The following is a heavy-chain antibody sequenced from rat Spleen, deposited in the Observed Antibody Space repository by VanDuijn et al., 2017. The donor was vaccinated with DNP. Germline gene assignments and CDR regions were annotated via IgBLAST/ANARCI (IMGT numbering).Heavy chain of an antibody. D-gene: IGHD4-3*01. V-gene: IGHV5-17*01. CDR1: GFTFSDYA. Sequence: EVQLVESGGGLVQPGRSLKLSCAASGFTFSDYAMAWVRQAPKKGLEWVATISYDGSRTYYRDSVKGRFTISRDNAKSTLYLQMDSLRSEDTATYYCARHSAYNSGYGDYWGQGVMVTVSS. CDR2: ISYDGSRT. CDR3: ARHSAYNSGYGDY. J-gene: IGHJ2*01.